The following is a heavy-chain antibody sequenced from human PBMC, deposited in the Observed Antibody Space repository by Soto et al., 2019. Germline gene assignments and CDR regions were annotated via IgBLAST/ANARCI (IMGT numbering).Heavy chain of an antibody. CDR1: GFNFRSYS. J-gene: IGHJ6*02. D-gene: IGHD6-13*01. CDR3: ARDGDSSSWYPILGQYYYYGMDV. Sequence: EVQLVGSGGGLVKPRGSLSVSCAASGFNFRSYSMNWVRQAPGKGLECVSSISSSSSYIYYADSVKGRFTISRDNAKNSLYLQMNSLRAEDTAVYYCARDGDSSSWYPILGQYYYYGMDVWGQGTTVTVSS. CDR2: ISSSSSYI. V-gene: IGHV3-21*01.